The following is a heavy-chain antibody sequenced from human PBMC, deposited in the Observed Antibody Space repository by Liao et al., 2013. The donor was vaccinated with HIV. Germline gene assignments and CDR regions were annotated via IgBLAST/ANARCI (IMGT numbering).Heavy chain of an antibody. CDR3: ARGDGSGGSCYCFDY. Sequence: QVQLQQWGAGLLKPSETLSLTCAVYGGSFSGYYWSWIRQPPGKGLEWIGEINHSGSTNYNPSLKSRVTISVDTSKNQFSLKLSSVTAADTAVYYCARGDGSGGSCYCFDYWGQGTLVTVSS. D-gene: IGHD2-15*01. CDR2: INHSGST. V-gene: IGHV4-34*01. J-gene: IGHJ4*02. CDR1: GGSFSGYY.